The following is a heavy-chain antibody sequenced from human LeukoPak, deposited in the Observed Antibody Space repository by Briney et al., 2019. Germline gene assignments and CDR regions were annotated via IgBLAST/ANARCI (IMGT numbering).Heavy chain of an antibody. CDR2: IYSGGST. CDR3: ARGGGWYVSWFDP. V-gene: IGHV3-66*01. CDR1: GFTVSSNY. J-gene: IGHJ5*02. D-gene: IGHD6-19*01. Sequence: GGSLRLSCAASGFTVSSNYMSWVRQAPGKGLEWVSVIYSGGSTYYADSVKGRFTISRDNSKNTLYPQMNSLRAEDTAVYYCARGGGWYVSWFDPWGQGTLVTVSS.